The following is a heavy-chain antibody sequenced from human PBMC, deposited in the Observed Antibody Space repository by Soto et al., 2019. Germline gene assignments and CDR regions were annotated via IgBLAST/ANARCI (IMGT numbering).Heavy chain of an antibody. J-gene: IGHJ6*02. Sequence: QAQLVQSGVEVKKPGASVKVSCKASGYTFTSYGINWVRQAPGQGLEWLGWISPYNDDTKYAQKLRGRVVVTTYTSGRTACGAVRSLSSDDTAVYFCARGGYYDSSGSRNYHYYGMDVWGQGTTVTVSS. CDR3: ARGGYYDSSGSRNYHYYGMDV. D-gene: IGHD3-22*01. V-gene: IGHV1-18*01. CDR2: ISPYNDDT. CDR1: GYTFTSYG.